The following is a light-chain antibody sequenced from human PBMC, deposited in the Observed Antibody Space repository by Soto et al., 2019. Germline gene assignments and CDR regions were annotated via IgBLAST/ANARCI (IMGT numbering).Light chain of an antibody. CDR1: SSDVGTYKY. Sequence: QSALTQPASVSGSPGQSITISCTGTSSDVGTYKYVSWYQQHPGKAPKLMIYAVSNRPSGVSNSFSGSKSGNTASLTISGLQAEDEADYYCSSYTSSSTLVVFGTGTKLTVL. CDR3: SSYTSSSTLVV. CDR2: AVS. V-gene: IGLV2-14*01. J-gene: IGLJ1*01.